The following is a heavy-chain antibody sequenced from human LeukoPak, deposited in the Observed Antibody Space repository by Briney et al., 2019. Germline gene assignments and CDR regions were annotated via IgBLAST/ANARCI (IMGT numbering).Heavy chain of an antibody. CDR2: INRSGST. J-gene: IGHJ3*01. CDR1: AGSISSYY. V-gene: IGHV4-4*07. Sequence: PSETLSLTCTVSAGSISSYYWSWIRRQPAGRGLEWIGRINRSGSTNYNPSLRSRVTMSIDTSKNQFSLNLSSVTAADTAVYYCAEGTIAVEVWGQGTMVTVSS. D-gene: IGHD6-19*01. CDR3: AEGTIAVEV.